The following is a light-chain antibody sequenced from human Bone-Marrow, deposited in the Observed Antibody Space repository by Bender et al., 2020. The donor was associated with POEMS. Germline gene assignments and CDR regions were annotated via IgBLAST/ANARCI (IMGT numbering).Light chain of an antibody. Sequence: SYELTQPPSVSVSPGQTARITCSGDTLANQYAYWYQQKPGQAPVLVVYKDSERPSGIPGRFSASSSGTIVTLAISGVQAEDEADYYCHSAANDFTLIFGGGTRLTVL. CDR3: HSAANDFTLI. V-gene: IGLV3-25*03. J-gene: IGLJ2*01. CDR1: TLANQY. CDR2: KDS.